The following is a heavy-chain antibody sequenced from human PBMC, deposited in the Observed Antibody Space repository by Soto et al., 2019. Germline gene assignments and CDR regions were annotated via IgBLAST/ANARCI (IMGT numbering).Heavy chain of an antibody. CDR3: AREDCTNGVCYFDCYFDY. CDR2: IIPIFGTA. Sequence: QVQLVQSGAEVKKPGSSVKVSCKASGGTFSSYAISWVRQAPGQGLEWMGGIIPIFGTANYAQKFQGRVTITADESTSTAYMELSSLRSEDTAVYYCAREDCTNGVCYFDCYFDYWGQGTLVTVSS. CDR1: GGTFSSYA. V-gene: IGHV1-69*01. D-gene: IGHD2-8*01. J-gene: IGHJ4*02.